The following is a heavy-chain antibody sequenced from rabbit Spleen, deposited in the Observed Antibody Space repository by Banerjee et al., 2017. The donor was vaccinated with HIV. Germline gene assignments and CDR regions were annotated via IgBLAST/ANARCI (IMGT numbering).Heavy chain of an antibody. CDR1: GFDFSVYG. J-gene: IGHJ4*01. V-gene: IGHV1S45*01. D-gene: IGHD4-2*01. CDR2: IFSSSDIT. CDR3: ARGGYGGHIYAMGL. Sequence: QQQLEESGGGLVKPGGSLTLTCKASGFDFSVYGLSWVRQAPGKGLEWIGCIFSSSDITWYATWAKGRFTISKTSSTTVTLQMTSLTDADTTTYFCARGGYGGHIYAMGLWGPGTLVTVS.